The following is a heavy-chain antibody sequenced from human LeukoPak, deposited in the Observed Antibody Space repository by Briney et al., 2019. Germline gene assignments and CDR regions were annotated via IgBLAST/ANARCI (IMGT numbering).Heavy chain of an antibody. Sequence: ASVKVSCTASGYIFTAYYMHWVRQAPGQGLEWMGRIYPKSGGTNYAQKFQGRVTMTRDTSLSIDYMELSRLRSDDTAAYYCAGEAYGGNPTDDAFDFWGQGTMVTVSS. CDR3: AGEAYGGNPTDDAFDF. CDR1: GYIFTAYY. J-gene: IGHJ3*01. D-gene: IGHD4-23*01. V-gene: IGHV1-2*06. CDR2: IYPKSGGT.